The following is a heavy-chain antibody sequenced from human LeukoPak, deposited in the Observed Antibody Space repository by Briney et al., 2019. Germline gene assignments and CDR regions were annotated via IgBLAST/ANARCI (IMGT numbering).Heavy chain of an antibody. CDR1: GGSFSGYY. V-gene: IGHV4-34*01. CDR3: ARHVTLTGIPLRQPNWFDP. J-gene: IGHJ5*02. Sequence: SETLSLTCAVYGGSFSGYYWSWIRQPPGKGLEWIGEINHSGSTNYNPSLKSRVTISVDTSKNQFSLKLSSVTAADTAVYYCARHVTLTGIPLRQPNWFDPWGQGTLVTVSS. CDR2: INHSGST. D-gene: IGHD6-13*01.